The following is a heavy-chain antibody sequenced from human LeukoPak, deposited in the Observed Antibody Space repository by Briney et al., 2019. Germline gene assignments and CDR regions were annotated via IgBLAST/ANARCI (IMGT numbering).Heavy chain of an antibody. D-gene: IGHD2-8*02. Sequence: GGSLRLSCAASGFTFSSDSMNWVRQAPGKGLEWVSAIYNDGSSYYADSVKGRFTISRDNSKNTLYLQMNSLAVEDTAVYYCALDCCTGSRFDHWGQGTRVTVSS. V-gene: IGHV3-53*01. CDR3: ALDCCTGSRFDH. J-gene: IGHJ4*02. CDR1: GFTFSSDS. CDR2: IYNDGSS.